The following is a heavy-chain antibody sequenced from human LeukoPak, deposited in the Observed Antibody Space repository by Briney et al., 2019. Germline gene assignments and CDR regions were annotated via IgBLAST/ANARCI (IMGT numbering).Heavy chain of an antibody. Sequence: PGGSLRLSCAASGFTFSSYGMHWVRQAPGKGLEWVSAISGSGGGTYYSDSVKGRFTISRDNSKNTLYLQLNSLRDEDTAVYYCAKDRGNYYFDFWGQGTLVIVSS. V-gene: IGHV3-23*01. CDR1: GFTFSSYG. D-gene: IGHD3-10*01. CDR3: AKDRGNYYFDF. J-gene: IGHJ4*02. CDR2: ISGSGGGT.